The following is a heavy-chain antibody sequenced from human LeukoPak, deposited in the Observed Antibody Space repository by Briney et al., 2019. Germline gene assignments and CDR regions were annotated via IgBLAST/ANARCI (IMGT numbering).Heavy chain of an antibody. CDR1: GFTLSPYS. V-gene: IGHV3-7*03. Sequence: GGSLRLSCEASGFTLSPYSMNWVRQAPGKGLEWVANIKKDGSEKFYVDSVKGRFTISRDNAKSSLYLQMDSLRGEDTAVYYCTRGGASTSYYWFYWGQGTLVTVSS. D-gene: IGHD2-8*01. CDR3: TRGGASTSYYWFY. J-gene: IGHJ4*02. CDR2: IKKDGSEK.